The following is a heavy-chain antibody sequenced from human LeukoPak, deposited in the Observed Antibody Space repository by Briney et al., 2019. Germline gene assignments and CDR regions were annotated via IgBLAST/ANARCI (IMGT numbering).Heavy chain of an antibody. CDR3: ARLDWNYVAYFDS. CDR2: IKQDGSEE. V-gene: IGHV3-7*01. CDR1: GFIFKSYW. D-gene: IGHD1-7*01. Sequence: HPGGSLRLSCAASGFIFKSYWMSWVRQAPGKGLEWVASIKQDGSEENYVDSVRGRFTISRDNAKNSLYLQMNSLRAEDTAVYHCARLDWNYVAYFDSWGQGILVTVSS. J-gene: IGHJ4*02.